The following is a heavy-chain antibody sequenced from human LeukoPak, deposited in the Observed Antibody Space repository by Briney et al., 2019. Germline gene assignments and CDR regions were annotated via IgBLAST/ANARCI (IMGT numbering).Heavy chain of an antibody. D-gene: IGHD6-19*01. CDR2: IKDGGSGS. Sequence: GGSLRLSCAASGFAFNRFWMSWIRQAPGKGLEWVATIKDGGSGSFYVDSVEGRFSISRDDAKNLLYLQMNNLRDEDSAHYYCARVEGYGWFESGNWGQGTPVTVSS. V-gene: IGHV3-7*03. CDR1: GFAFNRFW. J-gene: IGHJ4*02. CDR3: ARVEGYGWFESGN.